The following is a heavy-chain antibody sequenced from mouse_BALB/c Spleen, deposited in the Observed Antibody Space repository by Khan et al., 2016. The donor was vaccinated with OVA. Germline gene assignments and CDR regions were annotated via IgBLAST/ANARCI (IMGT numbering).Heavy chain of an antibody. CDR3: ARGYYGDPFAY. CDR2: ISDGGSYT. V-gene: IGHV5-4*02. D-gene: IGHD2-13*01. J-gene: IGHJ3*01. Sequence: EVQLVESGGGLVKPGGSTKLSCAASGFTFSDYYMYWVRQTPEKRLEWVATISDGGSYTYYPDSVMGRFTISRDDAKTDLYLQMSSLKSEDTAIYYCARGYYGDPFAYWGQGTLVTVSA. CDR1: GFTFSDYY.